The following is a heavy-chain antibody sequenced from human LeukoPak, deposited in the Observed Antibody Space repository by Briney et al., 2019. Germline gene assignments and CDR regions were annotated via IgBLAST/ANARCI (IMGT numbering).Heavy chain of an antibody. Sequence: GASVRVSFKASGGTFSNYAISWVRQAPGQGLEWMGRNIPIFGTANYSQKFQGRVTITADESTSTAYMELSSLRSEDTAVYYCARAGNYYYGMDVWGKGATVTVSS. CDR1: GGTFSNYA. V-gene: IGHV1-69*13. D-gene: IGHD1-26*01. CDR3: ARAGNYYYGMDV. CDR2: NIPIFGTA. J-gene: IGHJ6*04.